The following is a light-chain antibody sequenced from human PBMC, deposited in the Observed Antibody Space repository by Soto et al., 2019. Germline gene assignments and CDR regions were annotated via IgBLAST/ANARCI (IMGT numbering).Light chain of an antibody. CDR1: PSLSSKS. V-gene: IGKV3-20*01. J-gene: IGKJ1*01. CDR3: QQYDTSPT. CDR2: DAS. Sequence: IVLKHSPGTLSLTPRERATLSCTASPSLSSKSLVWYQQKSGQTPRVLIYDASSRATGIPDRFSGSGSGTDFTLTISRLEPEDSAVYFCQQYDTSPTFGQGTKVDIK.